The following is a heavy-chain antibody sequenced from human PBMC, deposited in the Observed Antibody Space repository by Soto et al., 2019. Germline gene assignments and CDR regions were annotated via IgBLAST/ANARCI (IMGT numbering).Heavy chain of an antibody. CDR2: IWYDGSNK. D-gene: IGHD3-10*01. Sequence: QVQLVESGGGVVQPGRSMRLSCAASGFTFSSYGMHWVRQAPGKGLEWVAVIWYDGSNKYYADSVKGRFTISRDNSKNTLYLQMNSLRAEDTAVYYGASTLGYYGSGSYFDPWGQGTLVTVSS. CDR3: ASTLGYYGSGSYFDP. J-gene: IGHJ5*02. CDR1: GFTFSSYG. V-gene: IGHV3-33*01.